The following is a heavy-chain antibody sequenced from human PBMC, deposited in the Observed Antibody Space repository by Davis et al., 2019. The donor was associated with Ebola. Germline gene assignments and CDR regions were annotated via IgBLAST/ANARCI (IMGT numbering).Heavy chain of an antibody. Sequence: GESLKISCKGSGYIFTNYWIARVRQMPGKGLEWMGIMYPGDSDGTYNPSFQGQVTMSVDKSVSTAYLQWSSLKASDTAMYFCARPRSGDGAFDTWGQGTMVTVSS. V-gene: IGHV5-51*01. J-gene: IGHJ3*02. CDR3: ARPRSGDGAFDT. CDR2: MYPGDSDG. D-gene: IGHD3-3*01. CDR1: GYIFTNYW.